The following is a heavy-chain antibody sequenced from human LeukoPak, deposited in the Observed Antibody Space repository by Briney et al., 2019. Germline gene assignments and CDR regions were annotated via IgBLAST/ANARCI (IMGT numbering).Heavy chain of an antibody. Sequence: WVSSISSSSSYIYYADSVKGRFTISRDNAKNSLYLQMNSLRAEDTAVYYCARSSSGWPFDYWGQGTLVTVSS. CDR3: ARSSSGWPFDY. V-gene: IGHV3-21*01. CDR2: ISSSSSYI. J-gene: IGHJ4*02. D-gene: IGHD6-19*01.